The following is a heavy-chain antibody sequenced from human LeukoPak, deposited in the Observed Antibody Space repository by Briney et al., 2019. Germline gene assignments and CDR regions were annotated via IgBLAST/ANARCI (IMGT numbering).Heavy chain of an antibody. J-gene: IGHJ4*02. CDR1: GFTFSNYW. CDR2: INREGTYT. Sequence: GGSLRLSCAASGFTFSNYWMYWVRQVPGKGLVWVSRINREGTYTVYADSVKGRFTISRDNAKNTLYLQLNSLRAEDTAVYYCARDSYTSSDYWGQGTLVTVSS. D-gene: IGHD6-6*01. CDR3: ARDSYTSSDY. V-gene: IGHV3-74*01.